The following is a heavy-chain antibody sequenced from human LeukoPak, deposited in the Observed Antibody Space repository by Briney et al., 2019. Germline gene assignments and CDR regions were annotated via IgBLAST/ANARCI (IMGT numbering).Heavy chain of an antibody. Sequence: SETLSLTCTVSGGSISSGSYYRSWIRQPAGKGLEWIGRIYTSGSTNYNPSLKSRVTISVDTSKNQFSLKLSSVTAADTAVYYCARTHSSGWSGSYWYFDLWGRGTLVTVSS. D-gene: IGHD6-19*01. V-gene: IGHV4-61*02. CDR1: GGSISSGSYY. CDR2: IYTSGST. CDR3: ARTHSSGWSGSYWYFDL. J-gene: IGHJ2*01.